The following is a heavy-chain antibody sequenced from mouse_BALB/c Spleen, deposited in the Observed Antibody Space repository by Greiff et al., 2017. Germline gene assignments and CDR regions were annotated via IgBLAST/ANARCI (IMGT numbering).Heavy chain of an antibody. CDR1: GFTFSSYT. CDR3: ARWGQGGYFDV. D-gene: IGHD3-3*01. J-gene: IGHJ1*01. V-gene: IGHV5-9*03. Sequence: EVKLVESGGGLVKPGGSLKLSCAASGFTFSSYTMSWVRQTPEKRLEWVATISSGGGNTYYPDSVKGRFTISRDNAKNNLYLQMSSLRSEDTALYYCARWGQGGYFDVWGAGTTVTVSS. CDR2: ISSGGGNT.